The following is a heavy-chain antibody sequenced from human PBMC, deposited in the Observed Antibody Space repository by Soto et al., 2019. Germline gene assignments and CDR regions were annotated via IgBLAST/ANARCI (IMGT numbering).Heavy chain of an antibody. Sequence: PGGSLRLSCAASGFTFSDYYMSWIRQAPGKGLEWVSYISSSGSTIYYADSVKGRFTISRDNAKNSLYLQMNSLRAEDTAVYYCAGPGSLAVAAWFQHWGQGTLVTVSS. V-gene: IGHV3-11*01. CDR3: AGPGSLAVAAWFQH. D-gene: IGHD6-19*01. CDR2: ISSSGSTI. J-gene: IGHJ1*01. CDR1: GFTFSDYY.